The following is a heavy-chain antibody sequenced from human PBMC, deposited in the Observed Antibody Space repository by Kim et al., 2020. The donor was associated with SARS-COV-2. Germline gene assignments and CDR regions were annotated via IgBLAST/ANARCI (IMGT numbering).Heavy chain of an antibody. CDR3: ARPAYSSGWYKGVDAFDI. CDR2: IYPGDSDT. D-gene: IGHD6-19*01. Sequence: GESLKISCKGSGYSFTSYWIGWVRQMPGKGLEWMGIIYPGDSDTRYSPSFQGQVTISADKFISTAYLQWSSLKASDTAMYYCARPAYSSGWYKGVDAFDIWGQGTMVTVSS. V-gene: IGHV5-51*01. J-gene: IGHJ3*02. CDR1: GYSFTSYW.